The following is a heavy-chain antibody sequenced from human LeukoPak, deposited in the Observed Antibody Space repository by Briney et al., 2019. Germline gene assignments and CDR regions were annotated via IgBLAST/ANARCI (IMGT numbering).Heavy chain of an antibody. V-gene: IGHV4-59*01. CDR1: GGSISSYY. D-gene: IGHD1-1*01. J-gene: IGHJ4*02. CDR2: IYYSGST. CDR3: ARVFLPTTEDPYLDY. Sequence: SETLSLTCTVSGGSISSYYWSWIRQPPGKGLEWIGYIYYSGSTNYNPSLKSRVTISVDTSKNQFSLKLSSVTAADTAVYYCARVFLPTTEDPYLDYWGQGTLVTVSS.